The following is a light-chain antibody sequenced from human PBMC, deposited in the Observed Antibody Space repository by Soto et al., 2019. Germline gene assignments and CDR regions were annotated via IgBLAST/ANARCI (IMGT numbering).Light chain of an antibody. CDR2: GAS. Sequence: EIVLTQSPGTLSLSPGERATLSCRASQSVSTSYLAWYQHKPGQAPRLLIYGASSRATGIPDRFSGSGSGTDFTLSINILEPEDSAVYYCQQCSSSPLTFGQGTRLEIK. CDR3: QQCSSSPLT. CDR1: QSVSTSY. V-gene: IGKV3-20*01. J-gene: IGKJ5*01.